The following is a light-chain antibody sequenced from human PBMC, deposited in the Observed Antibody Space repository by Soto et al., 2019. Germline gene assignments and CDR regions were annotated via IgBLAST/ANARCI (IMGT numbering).Light chain of an antibody. CDR2: GAS. CDR3: QQYGSSTYT. J-gene: IGKJ2*01. V-gene: IGKV3-20*01. Sequence: EIVLTQSPGTLSLSPGERATLSCRASQSVSSSYLAWYQQKPGQAPRLLIYGASSRATGIPDRFSGSGSGTDFTLTISRLEPEDFAVYYCQQYGSSTYTFGQGLKLEIK. CDR1: QSVSSSY.